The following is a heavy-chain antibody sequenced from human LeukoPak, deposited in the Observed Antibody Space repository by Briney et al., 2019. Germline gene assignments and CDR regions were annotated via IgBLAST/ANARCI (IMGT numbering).Heavy chain of an antibody. CDR3: ARFPWFGTLDFDY. D-gene: IGHD3-10*01. CDR2: ISSSSSYI. CDR1: GFTFSSYS. J-gene: IGHJ4*02. Sequence: GGSLRLSCAASGFTFSSYSMNWVRQAPGKGLEWVSSISSSSSYIYYADSVKGRFTISRDNAKNSLYLQMNSLRAEDTAVYYCARFPWFGTLDFDYWGQGTLVTVSS. V-gene: IGHV3-21*01.